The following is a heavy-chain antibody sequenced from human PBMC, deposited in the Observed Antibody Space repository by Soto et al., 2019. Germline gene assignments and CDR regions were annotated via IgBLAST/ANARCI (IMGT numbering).Heavy chain of an antibody. CDR2: IIPIFGTA. V-gene: IGHV1-69*06. J-gene: IGHJ6*02. Sequence: SVKVSCKASGGTFSSYAISRVRQAPGQGLEWMGGIIPIFGTANYAQKFQGRVTITADKSTSTAYMELSSLRSEDTAVYYCAVMVTSYYYYCMDVWGQGTTATVSS. CDR3: AVMVTSYYYYCMDV. D-gene: IGHD5-18*01. CDR1: GGTFSSYA.